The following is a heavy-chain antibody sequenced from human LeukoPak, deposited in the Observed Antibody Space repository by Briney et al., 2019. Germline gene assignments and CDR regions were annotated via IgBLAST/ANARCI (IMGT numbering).Heavy chain of an antibody. V-gene: IGHV4-39*07. CDR2: FSNSGSS. J-gene: IGHJ4*02. CDR3: ARGYSPETFDY. D-gene: IGHD1-1*01. CDR1: GGSISSSDYN. Sequence: PSETLSLTCSVSGGSISSSDYNWAWIRQPPGKGLEWIGTFSNSGSSYYNPSLKSRVTKSVDTSKNQFSLRLSSVTAADTAVYYCARGYSPETFDYWGQGTLVTVSS.